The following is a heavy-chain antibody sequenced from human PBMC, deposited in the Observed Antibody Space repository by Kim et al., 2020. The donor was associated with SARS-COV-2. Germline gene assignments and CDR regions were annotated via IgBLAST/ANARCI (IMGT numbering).Heavy chain of an antibody. D-gene: IGHD3-16*01. J-gene: IGHJ6*02. CDR1: GGSISSGGYY. V-gene: IGHV4-31*03. Sequence: SETLSLTCTVSGGSISSGGYYWSWIRQHPGKGLEWIGYIYYSGSTYYNPSLKSRVTISVDTSKNQFSLKLSSVTAADTAVYYCARDYVGLYYYGMDVWGQGTTVTVSS. CDR2: IYYSGST. CDR3: ARDYVGLYYYGMDV.